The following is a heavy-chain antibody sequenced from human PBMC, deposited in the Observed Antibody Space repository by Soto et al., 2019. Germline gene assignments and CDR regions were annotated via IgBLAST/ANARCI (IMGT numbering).Heavy chain of an antibody. CDR2: SSATGAGT. V-gene: IGHV3-23*01. J-gene: IGHJ4*02. CDR1: GFTFSSYG. Sequence: PGGSLRLSCAASGFTFSSYGMTWVRQAPGKGLEWVSFSSATGAGTYYADSVKGRFTISRDNSKNTLYLQMTSLRADDTAVHYCAKDRRAGGNYGFYSVYDYWGQGTLVTVSS. CDR3: AKDRRAGGNYGFYSVYDY. D-gene: IGHD1-7*01.